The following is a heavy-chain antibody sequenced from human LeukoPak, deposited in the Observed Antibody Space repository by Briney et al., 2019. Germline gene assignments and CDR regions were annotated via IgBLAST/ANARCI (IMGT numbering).Heavy chain of an antibody. Sequence: ASVKVSCKASGYTFTVDGFTWVRQAPGQGLEWMGWISAKNGKTNYAQKFQGRVTLTTDTSTSTAYMELRSLRSDDTAVYYCARDFFQFSVRFDSWGQGTLVTVSS. J-gene: IGHJ5*01. CDR2: ISAKNGKT. D-gene: IGHD2-8*01. V-gene: IGHV1-18*01. CDR1: GYTFTVDG. CDR3: ARDFFQFSVRFDS.